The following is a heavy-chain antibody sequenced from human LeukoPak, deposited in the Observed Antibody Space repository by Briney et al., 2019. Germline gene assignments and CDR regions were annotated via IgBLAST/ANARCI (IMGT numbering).Heavy chain of an antibody. CDR2: IWYDGSNK. Sequence: GGSLRLSCAASGFTFSNYAMYWVRQAPGKGLEWVAVIWYDGSNKYYADSVKGRFTISRDNSKNTLFLQMNSLSAEATAVYYCARGAYCSGGRCPGAFDIWGQGTMVTVSS. CDR1: GFTFSNYA. D-gene: IGHD2-15*01. J-gene: IGHJ3*02. V-gene: IGHV3-33*01. CDR3: ARGAYCSGGRCPGAFDI.